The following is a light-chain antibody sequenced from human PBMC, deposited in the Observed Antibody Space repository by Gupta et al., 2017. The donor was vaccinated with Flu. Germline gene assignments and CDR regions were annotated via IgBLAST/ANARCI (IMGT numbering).Light chain of an antibody. CDR1: TSIIPNKD. V-gene: IGLV1-36*01. CDR3: AAWDDRLNGVV. Sequence: SVLPQLPSVSGAPRQRVTISCSSLTSIIPNKDVHWCRLLPGKAPTLLIYYDEQLPSGVSDRFSGSKSGTSASLAISGPQSEDEADYYCAAWDDRLNGVVFGGGTKLTVL. CDR2: YDE. J-gene: IGLJ2*01.